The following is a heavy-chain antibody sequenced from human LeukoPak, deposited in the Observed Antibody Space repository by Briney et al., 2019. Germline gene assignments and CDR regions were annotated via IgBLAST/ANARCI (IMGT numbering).Heavy chain of an antibody. J-gene: IGHJ4*02. V-gene: IGHV4-4*09. CDR2: VFASGRP. D-gene: IGHD1-20*01. CDR3: ARRRITAPLDY. CDR1: GGSISNYF. Sequence: PSETLSLTCSVSGGSISNYFWTWIRQPPGKGLEWIGYVFASGRPNYNPSLNSRVTISLDTSKNQFSLDLSSVTAADTAVYYCARRRITAPLDYWGQGTLVTVSS.